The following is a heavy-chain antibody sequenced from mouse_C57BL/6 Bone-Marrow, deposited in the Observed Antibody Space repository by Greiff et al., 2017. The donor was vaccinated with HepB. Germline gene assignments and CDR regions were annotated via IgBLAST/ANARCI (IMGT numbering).Heavy chain of an antibody. J-gene: IGHJ1*03. CDR1: GFNIKDDY. D-gene: IGHD1-1*01. Sequence: VQLQQSGAELVRPGASVKLSCTASGFNIKDDYMHWVKQRPEQGLEWIGWIDPENGDTEYASKFQGKSTITADTSSNTAYLQLSSLTSEDTAVYYCTPITTVEDFDVWGTGTTVTVSS. V-gene: IGHV14-4*01. CDR2: IDPENGDT. CDR3: TPITTVEDFDV.